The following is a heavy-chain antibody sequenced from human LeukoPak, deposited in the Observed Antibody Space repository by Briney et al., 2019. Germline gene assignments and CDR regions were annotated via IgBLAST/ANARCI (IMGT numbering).Heavy chain of an antibody. V-gene: IGHV3-23*01. CDR2: ISDSGGST. J-gene: IGHJ6*04. Sequence: GSLRLSCAASGFTFSSYAMNWVRQAPGKGLEWVSAISDSGGSTFYADSVKGRFTISRDNSRNTLYLQMNSLRAEDTAVYYCAELGITMIGGVWGKGTTVTISS. CDR1: GFTFSSYA. CDR3: AELGITMIGGV. D-gene: IGHD3-10*02.